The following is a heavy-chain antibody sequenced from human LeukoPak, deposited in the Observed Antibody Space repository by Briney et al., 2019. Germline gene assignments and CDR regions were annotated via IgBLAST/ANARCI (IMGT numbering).Heavy chain of an antibody. CDR2: ISGSGSDI. D-gene: IGHD5-12*01. CDR1: GFTFSNFQ. V-gene: IGHV3-48*03. Sequence: GGSLRLSCAAAGFTFSNFQMTWFRQAPGKGREWLSYISGSGSDIFYADSVKGRFTISRDNAKNSLYLQMNNLRAEDTAVYYCARWGHSDYDSFPPKFDYWGQGTLVTVSS. J-gene: IGHJ4*02. CDR3: ARWGHSDYDSFPPKFDY.